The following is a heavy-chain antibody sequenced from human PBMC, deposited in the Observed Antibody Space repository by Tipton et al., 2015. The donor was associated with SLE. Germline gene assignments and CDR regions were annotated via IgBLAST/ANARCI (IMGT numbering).Heavy chain of an antibody. V-gene: IGHV4-61*02. J-gene: IGHJ5*02. CDR3: ARDKNLNWFDP. CDR1: GDSISSGSYF. Sequence: TLSLTCTVSGDSISSGSYFWTWIRQPAGKGLEWLGRIHTSGGTSYNPSLEGRVTISMDTSKNQFSLKLNSVTAADTAVYYCARDKNLNWFDPWGQGTLITVSS. CDR2: IHTSGGT.